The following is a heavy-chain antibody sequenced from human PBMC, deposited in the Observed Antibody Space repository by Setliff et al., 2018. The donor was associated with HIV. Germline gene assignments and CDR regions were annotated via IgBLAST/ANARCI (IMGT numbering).Heavy chain of an antibody. V-gene: IGHV1-2*02. CDR3: ARRVAAAGRGYFDL. J-gene: IGHJ4*02. Sequence: VASVNVSCKASGYTFTGYYVHWMRQAPGQGLEWVGWINPDSGGTNYAQKFQGRVTMARVTSLSTAYMELSRLRSDDTAVYYCARRVAAAGRGYFDLWGQGTLVTVSS. CDR2: INPDSGGT. CDR1: GYTFTGYY. D-gene: IGHD6-13*01.